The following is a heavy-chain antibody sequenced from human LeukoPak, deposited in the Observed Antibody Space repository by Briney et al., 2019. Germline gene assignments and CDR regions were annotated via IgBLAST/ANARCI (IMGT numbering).Heavy chain of an antibody. D-gene: IGHD2-21*01. J-gene: IGHJ5*02. V-gene: IGHV1-58*02. CDR2: IVVGSGNT. Sequence: SVKVSCKASGFTFTSFAIQWVRQARGQRLEWIGWIVVGSGNTKYAQKFQGRVTITRDMSTSTAYMELNSLRSEDSAVYYCAADVIPGPKGFDPWGQGTLVTVSS. CDR1: GFTFTSFA. CDR3: AADVIPGPKGFDP.